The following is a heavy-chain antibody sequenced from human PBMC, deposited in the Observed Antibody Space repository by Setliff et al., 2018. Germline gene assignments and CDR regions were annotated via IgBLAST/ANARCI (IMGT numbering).Heavy chain of an antibody. D-gene: IGHD2-2*01. CDR2: IFNNVET. J-gene: IGHJ4*02. CDR1: GGSISGYY. Sequence: SETLSLTCTVSGGSISGYYWSWIRQPPGKGLEWIAYIFNNVETNYNPSLKSRVTISMDSSQNQFSLRLSSVTAADTAVYYCARGPVDFVVVPAAAKFDYWGQGTLVTVSS. V-gene: IGHV4-59*08. CDR3: ARGPVDFVVVPAAAKFDY.